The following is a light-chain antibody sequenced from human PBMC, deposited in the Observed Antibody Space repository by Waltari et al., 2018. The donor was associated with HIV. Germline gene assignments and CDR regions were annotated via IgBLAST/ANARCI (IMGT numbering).Light chain of an antibody. CDR3: QQRSNWLWT. J-gene: IGKJ1*01. V-gene: IGKV3-11*01. CDR1: QPVSSY. CDR2: DAS. Sequence: EIVLTQSPATLSLSPGERATLTCRASQPVSSYLAWYQQKHGQAPRLVIYDASIRATGIPVRFSGSGSGTDFTLTISSLEPEDFSVYYCQQRSNWLWTFGQGTKVEIK.